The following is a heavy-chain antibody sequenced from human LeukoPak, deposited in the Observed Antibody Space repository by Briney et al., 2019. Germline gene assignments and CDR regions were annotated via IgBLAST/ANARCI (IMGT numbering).Heavy chain of an antibody. CDR1: GYSFTSYW. D-gene: IGHD3-22*01. CDR3: ARGGHDSSGWDAFDI. CDR2: IYPGDSDT. V-gene: IGHV5-51*01. Sequence: GESLKISCKGSGYSFTSYWIGWVRQMPGKGLEWMGIIYPGDSDTRYSPSFQGQVTISADKSISTAYLQWSSLKASDTAMYYCARGGHDSSGWDAFDIWGQGTMVTVSS. J-gene: IGHJ3*02.